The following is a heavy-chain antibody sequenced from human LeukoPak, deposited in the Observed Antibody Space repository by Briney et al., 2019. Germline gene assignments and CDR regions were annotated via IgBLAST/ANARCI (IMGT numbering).Heavy chain of an antibody. CDR2: IYYTGST. Sequence: PSETLSLTCTVSGGSISRDYWSWIRQPPGKGLEWIGYIYYTGSTNYNPSLKSRVTISVDTSKNQFSLKLSSVTAADTAVYYCARDRPEGSSLDYWGQGTLVTVSP. CDR3: ARDRPEGSSLDY. J-gene: IGHJ4*02. CDR1: GGSISRDY. D-gene: IGHD6-13*01. V-gene: IGHV4-59*01.